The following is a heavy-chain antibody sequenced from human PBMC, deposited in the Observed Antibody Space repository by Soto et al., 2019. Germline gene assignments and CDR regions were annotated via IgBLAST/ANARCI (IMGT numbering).Heavy chain of an antibody. CDR2: IRSKAYGGTT. V-gene: IGHV3-49*03. J-gene: IGHJ4*02. D-gene: IGHD3-10*01. CDR3: TRDGGLWFGELLVDY. Sequence: GGSLRLSCTASGFTFGDYAMSWFRQAPGKGLEWVGFIRSKAYGGTTEYAASVKGRFTISRDDSKSIAYLQMNSLKTEDTAVYYCTRDGGLWFGELLVDYWGQGTLVTVSS. CDR1: GFTFGDYA.